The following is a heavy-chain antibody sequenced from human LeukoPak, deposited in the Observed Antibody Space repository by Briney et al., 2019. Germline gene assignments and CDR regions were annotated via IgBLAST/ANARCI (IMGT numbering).Heavy chain of an antibody. CDR2: MYSGGST. CDR1: GFTFSSYA. V-gene: IGHV3-53*01. J-gene: IGHJ4*02. CDR3: ARGLWASPAD. Sequence: GGSLRLSCAASGFTFSSYAMSWVRQAPGKGLEWVSVMYSGGSTYYADSVKGRFTISRDNSKNTLYLQMNSLRAEDTAVYYCARGLWASPADWGQGTLVTVSS. D-gene: IGHD3-16*01.